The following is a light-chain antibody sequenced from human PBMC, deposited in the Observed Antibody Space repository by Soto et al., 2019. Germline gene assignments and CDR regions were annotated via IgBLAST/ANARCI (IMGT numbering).Light chain of an antibody. V-gene: IGLV3-9*01. CDR3: QVWDSNTVL. CDR2: RDS. J-gene: IGLJ2*01. Sequence: SYELTQPLSVSVALGQTTRITCGGNNIGSKNVHWYQQKPGQAPVLVIYRDSNRPSGIPERFSGSNSGNTATLTISRAQAGDEADYYCQVWDSNTVLFGGGTKLTVL. CDR1: NIGSKN.